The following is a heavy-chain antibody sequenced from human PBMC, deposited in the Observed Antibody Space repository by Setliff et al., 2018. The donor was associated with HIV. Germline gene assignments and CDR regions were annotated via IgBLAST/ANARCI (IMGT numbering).Heavy chain of an antibody. V-gene: IGHV4-39*07. Sequence: PSETLSLTCTVSGGSINSTSYYWGWIRQPPGNGLEWIGSIYHTGSTYYNPSLKSRVTISLDTSKNQFSLNLSSVTAADTAVYYCASGPGYGWGSYRLDYWGQGTLVTVSS. CDR3: ASGPGYGWGSYRLDY. J-gene: IGHJ4*02. CDR2: IYHTGST. CDR1: GGSINSTSYY. D-gene: IGHD3-10*01.